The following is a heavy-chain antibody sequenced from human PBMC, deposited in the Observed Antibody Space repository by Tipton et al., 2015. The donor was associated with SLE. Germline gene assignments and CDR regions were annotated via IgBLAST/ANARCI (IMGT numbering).Heavy chain of an antibody. J-gene: IGHJ4*02. CDR3: ARGSYEDILTGYRRVFDS. V-gene: IGHV3-23*01. Sequence: SLRLSCAASGFTFSNYGMSWVRQAPGKGLEWVSDFSDGGSSTYYADSVKGRFTISRDNSKNMLYLQMSSLRAEDTAVYYCARGSYEDILTGYRRVFDSWGQGTLVTVSS. CDR1: GFTFSNYG. D-gene: IGHD3-9*01. CDR2: FSDGGSST.